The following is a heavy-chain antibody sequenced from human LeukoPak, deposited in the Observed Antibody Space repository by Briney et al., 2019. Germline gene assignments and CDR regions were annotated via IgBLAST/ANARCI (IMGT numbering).Heavy chain of an antibody. Sequence: SQTLSLTCAFCGDSVSSNTAAWHWLRQSPSRGLEWLGRTYYRSKWYNEYAVSVKSRITINPVTSKNQFSLQLNSVTHEDTAVYYCARLSGSYFDFDYWGQGTLVTVSS. V-gene: IGHV6-1*01. CDR3: ARLSGSYFDFDY. CDR1: GDSVSSNTAA. CDR2: TYYRSKWYN. D-gene: IGHD1-26*01. J-gene: IGHJ4*02.